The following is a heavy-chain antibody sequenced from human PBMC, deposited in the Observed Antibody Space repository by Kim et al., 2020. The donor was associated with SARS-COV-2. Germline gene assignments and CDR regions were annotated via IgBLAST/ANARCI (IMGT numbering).Heavy chain of an antibody. CDR2: IYYSGST. CDR1: GCSISSYY. Sequence: SETLSLTCTASGCSISSYYWSWIRQPPGKGLEWIGYIYYSGSTNYNPSLKSRVTISVDTSKNQSSLKLSSVTAADTAVYYCARTLWFGEVLPHNWFDPLG. V-gene: IGHV4-59*01. J-gene: IGHJ5*02. D-gene: IGHD3-10*01. CDR3: ARTLWFGEVLPHNWFDP.